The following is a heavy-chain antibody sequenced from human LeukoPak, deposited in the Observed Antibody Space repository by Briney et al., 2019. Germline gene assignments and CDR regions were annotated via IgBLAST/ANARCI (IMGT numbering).Heavy chain of an antibody. CDR1: GFTFSRHN. D-gene: IGHD6-13*01. CDR3: ARAVSSSWYKVSDYYYYMDV. V-gene: IGHV3-48*01. CDR2: ISGTIGSI. J-gene: IGHJ6*03. Sequence: GGSLRLSCAASGFTFSRHNMMWVRQAPGKGLEWVAYISGTIGSIYYADSVKGRFTISRDNAKNSLYLQMNSLRAEDTAVYYCARAVSSSWYKVSDYYYYMDVWGKGTTVTVSS.